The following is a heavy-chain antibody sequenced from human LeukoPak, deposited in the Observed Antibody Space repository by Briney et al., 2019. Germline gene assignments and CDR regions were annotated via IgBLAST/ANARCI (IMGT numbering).Heavy chain of an antibody. CDR1: GFTFSTYT. CDR2: ISSSSSYI. D-gene: IGHD3-16*01. Sequence: GGSLRLSCAASGFTFSTYTMNWVRQAPGKGLEWVSFISSSSSYIYYADSVKGRFTISRDNANNSLYLQMNSLRAEDTAVYYCARDGGPYYYYYYMDVWGKGTTVTVSS. V-gene: IGHV3-21*01. J-gene: IGHJ6*03. CDR3: ARDGGPYYYYYYMDV.